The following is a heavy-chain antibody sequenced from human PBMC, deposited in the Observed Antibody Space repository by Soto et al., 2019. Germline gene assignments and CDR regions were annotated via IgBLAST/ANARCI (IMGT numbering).Heavy chain of an antibody. J-gene: IGHJ3*02. CDR3: ARGGYYYDSSGYYRDAFDI. CDR2: INAGNGNT. V-gene: IGHV1-3*01. CDR1: GYTFTSYA. D-gene: IGHD3-22*01. Sequence: ASVKVSCKASGYTFTSYAMHWVRQAPGQRLEWMGWINAGNGNTKYSQKFQGRVTITRDTSASTAYMELSSLRSEDTAVYYCARGGYYYDSSGYYRDAFDIWGHGTMVTVSS.